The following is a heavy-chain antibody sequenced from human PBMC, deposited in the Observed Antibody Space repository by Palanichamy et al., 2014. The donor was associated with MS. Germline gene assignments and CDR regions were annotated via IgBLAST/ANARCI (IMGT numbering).Heavy chain of an antibody. D-gene: IGHD6-13*01. J-gene: IGHJ3*01. CDR1: IHLHCLC. CDR3: ASPRGSSSWAAAFDV. Sequence: QVQLVQSGAEVKKPGAVSECVVQGFWIHLHCLCYTLGAPARDKALNGWDGSTLAMVTQKCSQSFQGRVTITRDTSAGTAYMELSSLKFEDTAVHYCASPRGSSSWAAAFDVWGQGTMVTVSS. V-gene: IGHV1-3*04. CDR2: STLAMVT.